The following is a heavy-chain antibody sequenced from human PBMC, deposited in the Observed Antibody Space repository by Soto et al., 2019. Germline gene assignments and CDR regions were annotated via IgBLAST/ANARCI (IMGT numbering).Heavy chain of an antibody. Sequence: QVQLVQSGAEVKKPGASVKVSCKASGYTFTSYGISWVRQAPGQGLEWMGWINAYNGNTKYAQKLQGRVTMTTDTXXXXXXXXXXXXXXXXXXXXXXXXXXXXXXXXXXGXXTLVTVSS. V-gene: IGHV1-18*01. J-gene: IGHJ4*01. CDR3: XXXXXXXXXXX. CDR2: INAYNGNT. CDR1: GYTFTSYG.